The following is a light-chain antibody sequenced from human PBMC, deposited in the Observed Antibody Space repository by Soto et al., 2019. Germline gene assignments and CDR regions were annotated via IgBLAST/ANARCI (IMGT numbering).Light chain of an antibody. V-gene: IGLV2-8*01. CDR3: SSYAGNLYV. Sequence: QSALTQPPSASGSPGQSVTISCTGTSSDVGGYNYVSWYQQHPGKAPKLMIYEVSKRPSGVPDRFSGSKSDNTASLTVSGLQAEDEADIYCSSYAGNLYVFGTGTKLTVL. CDR1: SSDVGGYNY. CDR2: EVS. J-gene: IGLJ1*01.